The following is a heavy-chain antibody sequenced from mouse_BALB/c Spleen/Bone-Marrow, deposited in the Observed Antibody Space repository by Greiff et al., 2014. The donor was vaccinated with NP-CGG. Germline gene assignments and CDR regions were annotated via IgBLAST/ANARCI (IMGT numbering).Heavy chain of an antibody. CDR3: ARPTPRYYAMDY. V-gene: IGHV2-9*02. CDR1: GFSLTNYG. Sequence: QVQLQQSGPGLVAPSQSLSITCTVSGFSLTNYGVYWVRQPPGKGLEWLGVIWAGGSTNYNSALMSRLSISKDNSKSQVSLKMNSLQTDDTAMYYCARPTPRYYAMDYWGQGTSVTVSS. CDR2: IWAGGST. J-gene: IGHJ4*01. D-gene: IGHD6-1*01.